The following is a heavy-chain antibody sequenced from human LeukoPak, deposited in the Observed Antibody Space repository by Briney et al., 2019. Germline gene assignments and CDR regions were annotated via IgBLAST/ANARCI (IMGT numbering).Heavy chain of an antibody. CDR1: GFIFSTYA. Sequence: GGSLRLSCAASGFIFSTYAMSWVRQAPGKGLEWVSAITGSGDSTYYADSVKGRFTISRDNSKNTLSLQMNSLRAEDTAVYYCAKENPVGGTNYFDYWGQGTLVTVPP. CDR2: ITGSGDST. D-gene: IGHD1-26*01. CDR3: AKENPVGGTNYFDY. J-gene: IGHJ4*02. V-gene: IGHV3-23*01.